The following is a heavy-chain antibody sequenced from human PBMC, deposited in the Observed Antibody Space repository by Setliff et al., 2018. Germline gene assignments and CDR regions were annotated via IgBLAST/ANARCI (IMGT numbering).Heavy chain of an antibody. V-gene: IGHV3-30*02. CDR1: GFTFSTYR. CDR3: AKGGIYYYYMDV. J-gene: IGHJ6*03. CDR2: IWDDGGNK. Sequence: GGSLRLSCAASGFTFSTYRMHWVRQAPGKGLEWVAVIWDDGGNKYHADSVKGRFTISRDNSKNTLYLQMNNLRAEDTAVYYCAKGGIYYYYMDVWGKGTTVTVSS.